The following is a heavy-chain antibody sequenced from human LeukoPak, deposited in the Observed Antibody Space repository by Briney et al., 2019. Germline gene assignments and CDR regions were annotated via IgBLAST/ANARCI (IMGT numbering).Heavy chain of an antibody. V-gene: IGHV4-39*07. CDR2: IYYSGST. CDR3: ARSINRPRITMIVVVSHAFDI. D-gene: IGHD3-22*01. CDR1: GGSISSSSYY. J-gene: IGHJ3*02. Sequence: SETLSLTCTVSGGSISSSSYYWGWIRQPPGKGLEWIGSIYYSGSTYYNPSLKSRVTISVDTSKNQFSLKLSSVTAADTAVYYCARSINRPRITMIVVVSHAFDIWGQGTMVTVSS.